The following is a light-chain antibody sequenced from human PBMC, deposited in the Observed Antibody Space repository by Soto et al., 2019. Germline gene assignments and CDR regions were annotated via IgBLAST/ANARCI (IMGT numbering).Light chain of an antibody. CDR3: RSYAGSNNYVV. CDR2: EVT. CDR1: SSDVGGYNY. Sequence: QSVLTQPPSASGSPGQSVNISCSGTSSDVGGYNYVSWYQQHPGKAPKLMIYEVTKRPSGVPDRFSGSKSGSTASLTVSGLQAEDEADYYCRSYAGSNNYVVFGGGAKLTVL. J-gene: IGLJ2*01. V-gene: IGLV2-8*01.